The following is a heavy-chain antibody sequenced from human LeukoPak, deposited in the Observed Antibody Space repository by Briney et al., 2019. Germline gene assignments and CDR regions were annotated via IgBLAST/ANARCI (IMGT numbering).Heavy chain of an antibody. J-gene: IGHJ4*02. CDR2: IWSDGSKK. D-gene: IGHD6-13*01. Sequence: PGGSLRLSCVASGITFTTSGMHWVRQAPGKGLEWVTFIWSDGSKKYYADSVKGRFTISRDNAKNSLYLQMNSLRAEDTAVYYCARDQGSSLDYWGQGTLVTVSS. CDR1: GITFTTSG. CDR3: ARDQGSSLDY. V-gene: IGHV3-33*01.